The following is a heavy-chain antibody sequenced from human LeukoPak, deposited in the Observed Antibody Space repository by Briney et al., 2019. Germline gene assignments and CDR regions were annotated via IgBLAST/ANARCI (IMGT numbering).Heavy chain of an antibody. CDR3: ARGYYDSSGWDLDYFDC. CDR2: INPNSGGT. V-gene: IGHV1-2*02. Sequence: ASVKVSCKASGYTFTGYYMHWVRQAPGQGLEWMGWINPNSGGTNYAQKFQGRVTMTRDTSISTAYMELSRLRSDDTAVYYCARGYYDSSGWDLDYFDCWGQGTLVTVSS. J-gene: IGHJ4*02. CDR1: GYTFTGYY. D-gene: IGHD3-22*01.